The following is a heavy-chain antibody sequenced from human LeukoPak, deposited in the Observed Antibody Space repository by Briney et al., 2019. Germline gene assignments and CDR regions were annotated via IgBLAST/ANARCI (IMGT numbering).Heavy chain of an antibody. Sequence: PSETLSLTCAVYGGSFSGYYWSWIRQPPGKGLEWIGEINHSGSTNYNPSLKSRVTISVDTSKNQFSLKLSSVTAADTAVYYCARVGYSYGSPDPWGQGTLVTVSS. CDR2: INHSGST. CDR3: ARVGYSYGSPDP. J-gene: IGHJ5*02. D-gene: IGHD5-18*01. V-gene: IGHV4-34*01. CDR1: GGSFSGYY.